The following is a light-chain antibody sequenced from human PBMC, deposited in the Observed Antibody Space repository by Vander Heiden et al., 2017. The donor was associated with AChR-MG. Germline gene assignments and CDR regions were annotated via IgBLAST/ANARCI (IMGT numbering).Light chain of an antibody. CDR3: RQDDNYPRT. CDR1: QGIRND. CDR2: AAS. J-gene: IGKJ1*01. V-gene: IGKV1-6*01. Sequence: ALQMTQSPSSLSASVGDRVTITCRASQGIRNDLGWYQQKPGKAPKLLIYAASSLQSGVPSRFSGSGSGTDFTLTISSLQPEDFATYYCRQDDNYPRTFGQGTKVEIK.